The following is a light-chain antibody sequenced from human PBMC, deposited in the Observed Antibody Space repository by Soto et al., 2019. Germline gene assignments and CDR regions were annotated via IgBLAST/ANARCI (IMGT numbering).Light chain of an antibody. Sequence: QSVLTQPPSASGTPGQRVTISCSGSSSNIGSEYVVWYQHLPGTAPKLLIYRNNQRPSGVPDRFAGSKSGTSAALAIRGLRAEDEADYYCAARDDSLSGPWVFGGGTKVTVL. J-gene: IGLJ3*02. CDR3: AARDDSLSGPWV. CDR2: RNN. CDR1: SSNIGSEY. V-gene: IGLV1-47*01.